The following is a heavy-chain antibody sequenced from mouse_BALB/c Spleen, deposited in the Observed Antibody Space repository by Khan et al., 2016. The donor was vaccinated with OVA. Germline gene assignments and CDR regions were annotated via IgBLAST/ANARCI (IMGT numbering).Heavy chain of an antibody. CDR2: INPHIGET. D-gene: IGHD1-1*01. J-gene: IGHJ2*01. CDR3: TRIYRSDFDY. V-gene: IGHV1-20*02. Sequence: GKMKQYGPELVRPGASVKISCKASGYSFTGYFMNWVMQSHGKSLEWIGRINPHIGETFYNQRFKDKATLTVDESSSTAHMELRSLASEDSAVYYCTRIYRSDFDYWGQGTTLTVSS. CDR1: GYSFTGYF.